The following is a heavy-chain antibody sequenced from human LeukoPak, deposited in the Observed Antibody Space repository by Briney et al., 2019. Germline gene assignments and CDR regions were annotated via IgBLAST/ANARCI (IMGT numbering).Heavy chain of an antibody. Sequence: NPSETLSLTCTVSGGSISSSSYYWGWIRQPPGKGLEWIGSIYYSGSTYYNPSLKSRVTISVDTSKNQFSLKLSSVTAADTAVYYCASQYDFWSGYPLAVWGQGTTVTVSS. CDR2: IYYSGST. J-gene: IGHJ6*02. CDR3: ASQYDFWSGYPLAV. CDR1: GGSISSSSYY. V-gene: IGHV4-39*01. D-gene: IGHD3-3*01.